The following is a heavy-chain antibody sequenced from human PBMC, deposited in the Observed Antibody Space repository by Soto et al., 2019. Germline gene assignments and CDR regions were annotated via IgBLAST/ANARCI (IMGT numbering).Heavy chain of an antibody. V-gene: IGHV4-59*01. J-gene: IGHJ6*02. CDR1: GGSISSYY. CDR3: ARDRGSAGMDV. D-gene: IGHD3-10*01. Sequence: PSETLSLTCTVSGGSISSYYWSWIRQPPGKGLEWIGYIYYSGSTNYNPSLKSRVTISVDTSKNQFSLKLSSVTAADTAVYYCARDRGSAGMDVWGQGTTVTVSS. CDR2: IYYSGST.